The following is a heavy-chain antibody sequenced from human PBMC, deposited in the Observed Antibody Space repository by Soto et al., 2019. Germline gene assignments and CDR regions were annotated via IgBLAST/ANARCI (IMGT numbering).Heavy chain of an antibody. CDR1: SFTLSGDH. CDR2: TRTRDHNHRT. Sequence: ALRLFSAASSFTLSGDHMGWVRRSPGKGLEWVGRTRTRDHNHRTEYAASVKGRFTISRDDSKTSLYLQMNSITAAHTAVYYCARDGGIEDGNSFGIDVWGQGTTVTVSS. D-gene: IGHD6-13*01. CDR3: ARDGGIEDGNSFGIDV. V-gene: IGHV3-72*01. J-gene: IGHJ6*01.